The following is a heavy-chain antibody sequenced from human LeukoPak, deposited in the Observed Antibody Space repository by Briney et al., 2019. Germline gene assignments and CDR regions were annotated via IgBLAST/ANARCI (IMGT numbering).Heavy chain of an antibody. CDR3: ARGVLASGGLFDY. Sequence: SQTLSLTCAISGDSVSSKSAAWNWITQSPSRGLEWLGRSYDRSKWYNDHAVSVKSRITINPDTSKNQFSLQLNSVTPEDTAMYYCARGVLASGGLFDYWGQGTLVTVSS. D-gene: IGHD3-3*02. J-gene: IGHJ4*02. V-gene: IGHV6-1*01. CDR2: SYDRSKWYN. CDR1: GDSVSSKSAA.